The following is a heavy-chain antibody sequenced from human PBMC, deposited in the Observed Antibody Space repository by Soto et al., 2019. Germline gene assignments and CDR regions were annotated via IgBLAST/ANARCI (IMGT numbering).Heavy chain of an antibody. CDR1: GFSFSGSA. D-gene: IGHD6-6*01. CDR2: IRSKANSYAT. Sequence: GGSLRLSCAASGFSFSGSAVHWVRQASGKGQEWVGRIRSKANSYATTYAESVKGRLTISRDDSKNTAYLQLNSLKTEDTAVYYCTRGASDSSSSXFGYRGPGTLVTVXS. J-gene: IGHJ4*02. CDR3: TRGASDSSSSXFGY. V-gene: IGHV3-73*01.